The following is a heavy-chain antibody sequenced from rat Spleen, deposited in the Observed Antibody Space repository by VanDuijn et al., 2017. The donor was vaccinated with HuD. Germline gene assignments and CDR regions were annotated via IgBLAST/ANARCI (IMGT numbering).Heavy chain of an antibody. CDR1: GFTFSNYD. CDR3: ARLGGLRNWFAY. Sequence: EVQLVESGGGLVQPGRSLKLSCAASGFTFSNYDMAWVRQAPTRGLDWVASINSGGDNTYYRDSVKGRFTISSDNEKSILYLQMDSLRSEDTATYYCARLGGLRNWFAYWGQGTLVTVSS. V-gene: IGHV5S23*01. CDR2: INSGGDNT. D-gene: IGHD4-3*01. J-gene: IGHJ3*01.